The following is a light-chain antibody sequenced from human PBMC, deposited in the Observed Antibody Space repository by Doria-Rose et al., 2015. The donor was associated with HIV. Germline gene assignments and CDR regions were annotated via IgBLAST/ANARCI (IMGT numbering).Light chain of an antibody. CDR1: QSFSSTY. CDR2: DGS. V-gene: IGKV3-20*01. Sequence: TQSPGTLSLSPGARATLSCRASQSFSSTYLAWYQQKPGQAPSLLIYDGSTRATGIPDRFSASGSGTDFTLTTNRLEPEDFAPYYCHQYGTSWTFGQGTKVEI. CDR3: HQYGTSWT. J-gene: IGKJ1*01.